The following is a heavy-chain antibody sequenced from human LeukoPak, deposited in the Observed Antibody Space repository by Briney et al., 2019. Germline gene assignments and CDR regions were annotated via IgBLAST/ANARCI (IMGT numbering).Heavy chain of an antibody. CDR1: GYTFTSYY. Sequence: ASVKVSCKASGYTFTSYYMHWVRQAPGQGLEWMGIINPSGGSTSYAQKFQGRVTMTRDTSTSTVYMELSSLRSEDTAVYYCARDPSIVGAFTPLDYWGQGTLVTVSS. D-gene: IGHD1-26*01. CDR3: ARDPSIVGAFTPLDY. V-gene: IGHV1-46*01. J-gene: IGHJ4*02. CDR2: INPSGGST.